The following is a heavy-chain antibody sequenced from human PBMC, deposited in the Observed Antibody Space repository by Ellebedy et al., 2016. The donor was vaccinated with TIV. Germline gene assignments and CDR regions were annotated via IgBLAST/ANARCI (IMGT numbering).Heavy chain of an antibody. Sequence: ASVKVSCKVSGYTLTDLSMHWVRQAPGQGLEWMGDINLSGVSTSYAQKFQGRVNMTSDTSTSTVYMELSSLRSEDTAVYYCAREGILYNYGGDAFDIWGQGTMVTVSS. J-gene: IGHJ3*02. D-gene: IGHD5-24*01. V-gene: IGHV1-46*01. CDR1: GYTLTDLS. CDR2: INLSGVST. CDR3: AREGILYNYGGDAFDI.